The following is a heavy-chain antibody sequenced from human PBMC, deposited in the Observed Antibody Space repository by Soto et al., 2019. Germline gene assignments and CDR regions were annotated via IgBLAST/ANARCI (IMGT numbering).Heavy chain of an antibody. V-gene: IGHV5-51*07. CDR1: GYSFTSYW. Sequence: LKISCKGSGYSFTSYWIGWVHQMPGKGLGWMGIIYPGDSDTRYSPSFQGQVTISADKSISTAYLQWSSLKASDTAMYYCARGSSPIFYYYGSSGYYVYFDYWGQGTLVTVSS. CDR2: IYPGDSDT. J-gene: IGHJ4*02. CDR3: ARGSSPIFYYYGSSGYYVYFDY. D-gene: IGHD3-22*01.